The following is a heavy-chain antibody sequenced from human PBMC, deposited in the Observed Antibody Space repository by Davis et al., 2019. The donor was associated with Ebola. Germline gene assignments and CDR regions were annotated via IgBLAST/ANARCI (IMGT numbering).Heavy chain of an antibody. V-gene: IGHV3-23*01. CDR2: ISGSGGST. CDR1: GFTFSSYA. Sequence: GESLKISCAASGFTFSSYAMSWVRQAPGKGLEWVSAISGSGGSTYYADSVKGRFTISRDNSKNTLYLQMNSLRAEDTAVYYCARSRGAVVVTFSFDYWGQGTLVRVSS. J-gene: IGHJ4*02. CDR3: ARSRGAVVVTFSFDY. D-gene: IGHD4-23*01.